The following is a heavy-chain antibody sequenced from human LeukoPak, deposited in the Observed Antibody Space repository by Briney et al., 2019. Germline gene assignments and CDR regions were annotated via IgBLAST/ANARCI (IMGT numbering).Heavy chain of an antibody. V-gene: IGHV4-34*01. J-gene: IGHJ4*02. D-gene: IGHD1-1*01. CDR2: INHSGST. Sequence: SETLSLTCAVYGGSFSGYYWSWIRQPPGKGLEWIGEINHSGSTNYYPSLKSRVTISVDTSKNQFSLKLSSVTAADTAVYYCARAGTGTAGHYFDYWGQGTLVTVSS. CDR3: ARAGTGTAGHYFDY. CDR1: GGSFSGYY.